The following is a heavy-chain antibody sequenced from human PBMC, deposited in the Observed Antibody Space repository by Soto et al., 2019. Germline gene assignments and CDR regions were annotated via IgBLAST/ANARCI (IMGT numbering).Heavy chain of an antibody. J-gene: IGHJ5*02. D-gene: IGHD3-22*01. CDR1: GFSLSTSGVG. CDR2: IYWDDDK. CDR3: AHSLIGYYYDSSGSNWFDP. Sequence: SGPTLVNPTQTLTLTCTFSGFSLSTSGVGVGWIRQPPGKALEWLALIYWDDDKRYSPSLKSRLTITKDTSKNQVVLTMTNMDPVDTATFYCAHSLIGYYYDSSGSNWFDPWGQGTLVTVSS. V-gene: IGHV2-5*02.